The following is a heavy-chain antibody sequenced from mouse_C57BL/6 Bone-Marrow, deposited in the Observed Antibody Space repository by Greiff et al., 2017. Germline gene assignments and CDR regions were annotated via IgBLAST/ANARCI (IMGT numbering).Heavy chain of an antibody. CDR2: ISDGGSYT. CDR1: GFTFSSYA. Sequence: EVQRVESGGGLVKPGGSLKLSCAASGFTFSSYAMSWVRQTPEKRLEWVATISDGGSYTYYPDNVKGRFTISRDNAKNNLYLQMSHLKSEDTAMYYCARGGYRFAYWGQGTLVTVSA. V-gene: IGHV5-4*01. CDR3: ARGGYRFAY. J-gene: IGHJ3*01.